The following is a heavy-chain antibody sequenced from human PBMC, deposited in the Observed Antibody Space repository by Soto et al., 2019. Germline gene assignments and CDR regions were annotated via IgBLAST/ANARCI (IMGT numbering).Heavy chain of an antibody. J-gene: IGHJ4*02. V-gene: IGHV4-59*01. D-gene: IGHD6-19*01. Sequence: QVQLQESGPGLVKPSETLSLTCTVSGGSISSYYWSWIRQPPGKGLEWIGYIYYSGSTNYDPSLKSRVTTSVDTSKNQFSLKLSSVTAADTAVYYCASGPYSSGWYHYWGQGTLVTVSS. CDR2: IYYSGST. CDR3: ASGPYSSGWYHY. CDR1: GGSISSYY.